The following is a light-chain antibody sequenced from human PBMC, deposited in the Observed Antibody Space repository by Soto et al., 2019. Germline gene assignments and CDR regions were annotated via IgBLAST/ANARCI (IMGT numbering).Light chain of an antibody. J-gene: IGLJ3*02. CDR3: CSYAGSYTLWV. Sequence: QSALTQPRSVSGSPGQSVAISCTGTSSDVGGYNFVSWYQQQPGKAPKLIIYDVSKRPSGVPDRFSGSKSGNTASLTLSGLQAEDAADYYCCSYAGSYTLWVFGGGTKLTVL. CDR1: SSDVGGYNF. CDR2: DVS. V-gene: IGLV2-11*01.